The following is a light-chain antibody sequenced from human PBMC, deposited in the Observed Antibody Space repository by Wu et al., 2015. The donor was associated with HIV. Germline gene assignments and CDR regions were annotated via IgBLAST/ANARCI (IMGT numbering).Light chain of an antibody. Sequence: DIHMTQSPSSLSASVGDRVTITCRASQDISDSLAWYQQKPGKVPKLVIYSASRLQGGVASRFSGSGSGTNYSLTISSLQSEDFATYYCQQYYTAPRTFGQGSKVEI. J-gene: IGKJ1*01. CDR1: QDISDS. CDR3: QQYYTAPRT. V-gene: IGKV1-NL1*01. CDR2: SAS.